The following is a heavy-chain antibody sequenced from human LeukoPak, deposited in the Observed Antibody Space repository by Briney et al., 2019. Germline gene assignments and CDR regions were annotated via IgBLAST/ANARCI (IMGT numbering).Heavy chain of an antibody. J-gene: IGHJ4*02. CDR1: GYSFTSNW. CDR2: IYPGDSDT. Sequence: GESLKISCKGSGYSFTSNWIGWVRQMPGKGLEWMGIIYPGDSDTRYSPSFQGQVTISADKSISTAYLQWSSLKASDTAMYYCARQGGTAAGRPNFDYWGQGTLVTVSS. CDR3: ARQGGTAAGRPNFDY. D-gene: IGHD6-13*01. V-gene: IGHV5-51*01.